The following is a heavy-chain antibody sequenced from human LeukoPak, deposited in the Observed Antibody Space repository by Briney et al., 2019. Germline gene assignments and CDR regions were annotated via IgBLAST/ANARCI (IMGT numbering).Heavy chain of an antibody. CDR1: GYTFTSYY. D-gene: IGHD3-3*01. CDR2: INPSGGST. Sequence: ASVKVSCKASGYTFTSYYMHWVRQAPGQGPEWMGIINPSGGSTSYAQKFQGRVTMTRDTSTSTVYMELSSLRSEDTAVYYCAREPTPVHFLLRSYWFDPWGQGTLVTVSS. V-gene: IGHV1-46*01. CDR3: AREPTPVHFLLRSYWFDP. J-gene: IGHJ5*02.